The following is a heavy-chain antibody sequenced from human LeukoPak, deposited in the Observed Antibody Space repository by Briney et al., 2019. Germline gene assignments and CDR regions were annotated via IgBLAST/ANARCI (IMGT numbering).Heavy chain of an antibody. J-gene: IGHJ4*02. Sequence: GASVKVSCKASGYTFTSYDINWVRQATGQGLEWMGWMNPNSGNTGYAQKFQGRVTMTRNTSISTAYMELSSLRSEDTAVYYCARVLSSYYDSSGLIDYWGQGTLVTVSS. CDR2: MNPNSGNT. CDR1: GYTFTSYD. CDR3: ARVLSSYYDSSGLIDY. V-gene: IGHV1-8*01. D-gene: IGHD3-22*01.